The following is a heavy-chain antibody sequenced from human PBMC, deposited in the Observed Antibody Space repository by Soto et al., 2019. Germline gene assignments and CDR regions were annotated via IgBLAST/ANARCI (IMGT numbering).Heavy chain of an antibody. CDR1: GFSLSTSGVG. J-gene: IGHJ4*02. CDR2: IYWDDSK. D-gene: IGHD3-9*01. Sequence: QITLKESGPTLVRPTQTLTLTCAFSGFSLSTSGVGVGWIRQPPGKALEWLAVIYWDDSKHYSPSLRSRLTITNDPSKYQVVLTMTNMDHMDTATYYCTHRGPEDWPLDYWGQGTLVTVSS. CDR3: THRGPEDWPLDY. V-gene: IGHV2-5*02.